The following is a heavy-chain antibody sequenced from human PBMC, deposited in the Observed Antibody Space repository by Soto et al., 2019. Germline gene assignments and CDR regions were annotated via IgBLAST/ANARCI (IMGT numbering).Heavy chain of an antibody. CDR1: GGTFSSYA. D-gene: IGHD3-22*01. V-gene: IGHV1-69*12. CDR2: IIPIFGTA. CDR3: ARVFPNYYDSSGYYPYYYYGMDV. J-gene: IGHJ6*02. Sequence: QVQLVQSGAEVKKPGSSVKVSCKASGGTFSSYAISWVRQAPGQGLEWMGGIIPIFGTANYAQKFQGRVTLTADASTSTGYMELSSLRSEDTAVDYCARVFPNYYDSSGYYPYYYYGMDVWGQGTTVTVSS.